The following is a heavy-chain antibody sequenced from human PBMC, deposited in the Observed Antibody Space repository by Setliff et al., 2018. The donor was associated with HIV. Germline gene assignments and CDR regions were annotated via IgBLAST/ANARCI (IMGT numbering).Heavy chain of an antibody. CDR1: GGSINRSNYY. CDR3: ARQTWEYYDTLTGYYRSPKNFDS. CDR2: ISYTGST. Sequence: PSETLSLTCTVPGGSINRSNYYWGWIRQPPGKGLEWIGTISYTGSTYYDPSLKSLVTISLDTSKNQFFLKLSSVTAPDTAIYYCARQTWEYYDTLTGYYRSPKNFDSWGQGTQVTVSS. D-gene: IGHD3-9*01. J-gene: IGHJ4*02. V-gene: IGHV4-39*01.